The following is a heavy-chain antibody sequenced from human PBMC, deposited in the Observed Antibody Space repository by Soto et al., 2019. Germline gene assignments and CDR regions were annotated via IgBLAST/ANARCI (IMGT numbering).Heavy chain of an antibody. CDR2: IYYSGST. Sequence: QVQLQESGPGLVKPSQTLSLTCTVSGGSISSGGYYWSWIRQHPGKGLEGIGYIYYSGSTYYNPSLKSRVTIPVDTSKNQFSLKLSSVTAADTAVYYCARASMTTVTSDGGNWYFDLWGRGTLVTVSS. CDR1: GGSISSGGYY. D-gene: IGHD4-17*01. V-gene: IGHV4-31*03. CDR3: ARASMTTVTSDGGNWYFDL. J-gene: IGHJ2*01.